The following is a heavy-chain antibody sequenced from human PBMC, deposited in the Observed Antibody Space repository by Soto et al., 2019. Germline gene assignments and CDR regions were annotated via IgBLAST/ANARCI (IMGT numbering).Heavy chain of an antibody. CDR2: ISYDGSDK. D-gene: IGHD5-18*01. CDR1: GFTFSNYA. J-gene: IGHJ6*02. Sequence: GGSLRLSCAASGFTFSNYAMHWVRQAPGKWLEWVAVISYDGSDKYNANSVKGRFTISRDNSKNTLYLQMNSLRAEDTAVYYCARDTGPNGYNYYYFGMDVWGQGXTVTVSS. CDR3: ARDTGPNGYNYYYFGMDV. V-gene: IGHV3-30-3*01.